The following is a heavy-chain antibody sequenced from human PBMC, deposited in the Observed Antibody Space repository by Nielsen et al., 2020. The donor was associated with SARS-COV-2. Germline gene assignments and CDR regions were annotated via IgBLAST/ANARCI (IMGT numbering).Heavy chain of an antibody. V-gene: IGHV1-3*01. J-gene: IGHJ4*02. CDR2: INAGNGNT. Sequence: ASVKVSCKASGYTFTSYAMHWVRQAPGQRLEWMGWINAGNGNTKYSQKFQGRVTITRDTSASTAYMELSSLRSEDTAVYYCARDRWQQLVPTYWGQGTLVTVSS. CDR1: GYTFTSYA. D-gene: IGHD6-13*01. CDR3: ARDRWQQLVPTY.